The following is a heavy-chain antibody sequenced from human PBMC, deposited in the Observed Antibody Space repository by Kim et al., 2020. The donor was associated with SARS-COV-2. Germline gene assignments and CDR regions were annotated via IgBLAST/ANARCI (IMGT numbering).Heavy chain of an antibody. V-gene: IGHV1-3*01. CDR1: GYTFTSYA. Sequence: ASVKVSCKASGYTFTSYAMHWVRQAPGQRLEWMGWINAGNGNTKYSQKFQGRVTITRDTSASTAYMELSSLRSEDTAVYYCASGVGSRYGSGSYYHYYYYGMDVWGQGTTVTVSS. CDR3: ASGVGSRYGSGSYYHYYYYGMDV. J-gene: IGHJ6*02. D-gene: IGHD3-10*01. CDR2: INAGNGNT.